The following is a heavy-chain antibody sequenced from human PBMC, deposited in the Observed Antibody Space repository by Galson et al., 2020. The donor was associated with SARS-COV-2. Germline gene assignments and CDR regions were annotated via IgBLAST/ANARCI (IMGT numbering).Heavy chain of an antibody. Sequence: SETLSLTCTVSGGSIRGYYWNWIRQPPGKGLEWIGYIYYSGSPNYNPSLESRVTISVDTSRNQLSLNLSSVTAADTAVYYCARGVMAAAGRVFDYWGQGTLVTVSS. CDR1: GGSIRGYY. CDR3: ARGVMAAAGRVFDY. CDR2: IYYSGSP. J-gene: IGHJ4*02. D-gene: IGHD6-13*01. V-gene: IGHV4-59*01.